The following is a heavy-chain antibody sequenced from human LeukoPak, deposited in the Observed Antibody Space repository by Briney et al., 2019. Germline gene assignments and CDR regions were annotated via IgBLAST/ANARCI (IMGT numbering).Heavy chain of an antibody. CDR2: ILTDGSNE. Sequence: PGGSLRLSCAASGFTFSNYNMNWVRQAPGKGLEWVALILTDGSNEHYADSVKGRFTISRDNSKNTMYLQMNSLRAEDTAMYYCARVVSGIDYWGQGALVTVSS. J-gene: IGHJ4*02. CDR1: GFTFSNYN. D-gene: IGHD2/OR15-2a*01. CDR3: ARVVSGIDY. V-gene: IGHV3-33*08.